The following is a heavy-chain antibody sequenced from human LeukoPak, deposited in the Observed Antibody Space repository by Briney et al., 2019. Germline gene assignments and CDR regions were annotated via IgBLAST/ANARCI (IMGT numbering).Heavy chain of an antibody. J-gene: IGHJ4*02. CDR1: GFTFSSYA. D-gene: IGHD5-18*01. Sequence: GGTLRLSCAASGFTFSSYAMHWVRQAPGKGLEWVAVISYDGSNKYYADSVKGRFTISRDNSKNTLYLQMNSLRAEDTAVYYCARDLYQIQLWLGWIDYWGQGTLVTVSS. CDR3: ARDLYQIQLWLGWIDY. CDR2: ISYDGSNK. V-gene: IGHV3-30*04.